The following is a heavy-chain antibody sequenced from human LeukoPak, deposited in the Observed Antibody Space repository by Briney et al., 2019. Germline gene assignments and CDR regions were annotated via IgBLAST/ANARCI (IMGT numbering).Heavy chain of an antibody. V-gene: IGHV4-4*07. CDR2: VYTSGST. D-gene: IGHD3-3*01. CDR3: AGIRFFEWSSPTNAFDI. Sequence: PSETLSLTCTVSRGSISSYYRSWIRQPVGKGLEWIGRVYTSGSTNYNPSLKSRVTMSVDTSKNQFSLKLSSVTAADTAVYCCAGIRFFEWSSPTNAFDIWGQGSMVTVSS. CDR1: RGSISSYY. J-gene: IGHJ3*02.